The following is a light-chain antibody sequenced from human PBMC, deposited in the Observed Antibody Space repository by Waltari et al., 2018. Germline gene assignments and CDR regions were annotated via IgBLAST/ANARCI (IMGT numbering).Light chain of an antibody. V-gene: IGKV1-5*03. J-gene: IGKJ2*01. CDR3: QQYNSLMYT. Sequence: DIQMTKSPSTLSSSLVDSVTITCRASQSISSGMAWYQLKPGKAPKLLIYKASSLESGVPSRFSGSGSGTEFTLTISSLQPDDFATYYCQQYNSLMYTFGQGTKLEIK. CDR1: QSISSG. CDR2: KAS.